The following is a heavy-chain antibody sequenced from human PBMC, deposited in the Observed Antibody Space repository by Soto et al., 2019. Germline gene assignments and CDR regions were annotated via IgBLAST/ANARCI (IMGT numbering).Heavy chain of an antibody. CDR2: ISYDGSNK. CDR3: ARDLRRHNWNDVAAFDI. Sequence: GGSLRLSCAASGFTFSSYAMHWVRQAPGKGLEWVAVISYDGSNKYYADSVKGRFTISRDNSKNTLYLQMNSLRAEDTAVYYCARDLRRHNWNDVAAFDIWGQGTMVTVSS. J-gene: IGHJ3*02. V-gene: IGHV3-30-3*01. D-gene: IGHD1-1*01. CDR1: GFTFSSYA.